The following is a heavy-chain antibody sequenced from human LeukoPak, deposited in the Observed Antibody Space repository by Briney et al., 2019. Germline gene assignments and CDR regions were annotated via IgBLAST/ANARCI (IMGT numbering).Heavy chain of an antibody. J-gene: IGHJ4*02. CDR2: IWYDGSNN. D-gene: IGHD3-3*01. Sequence: PGGSLRLSCAASGFTFSSYGMHWVRQAPGKGLEWVAVIWYDGSNNYYADSVKGRFTISRDNSKNTLYLQMNSLRAEDTAVYYCAKGGHFYDSECGYFDYWGQGTLVTVSS. CDR1: GFTFSSYG. CDR3: AKGGHFYDSECGYFDY. V-gene: IGHV3-33*06.